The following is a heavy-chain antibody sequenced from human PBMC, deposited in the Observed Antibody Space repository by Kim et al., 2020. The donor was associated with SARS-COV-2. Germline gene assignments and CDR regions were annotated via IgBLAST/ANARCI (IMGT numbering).Heavy chain of an antibody. D-gene: IGHD2-2*01. CDR1: GFTFSNYN. CDR2: ISSSSSTI. J-gene: IGHJ6*02. Sequence: GGSLRLSCAASGFTFSNYNMNWVRQAPGKGLEWVSYISSSSSTIYYADSVKGRFTISRDNAKNSLYLQINSLRAEDTAVYYCARDGGYCSSTSCHVGVWGQGTAVTVSS. V-gene: IGHV3-48*04. CDR3: ARDGGYCSSTSCHVGV.